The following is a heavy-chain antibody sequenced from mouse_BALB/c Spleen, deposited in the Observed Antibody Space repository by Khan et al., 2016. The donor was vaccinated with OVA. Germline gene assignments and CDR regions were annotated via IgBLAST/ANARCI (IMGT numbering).Heavy chain of an antibody. V-gene: IGHV5-6-4*01. Sequence: EVELVESGGDLVKPGGSLKLSCAASGFTFSSYTMSWVRQTPEKRLEWVATITSGGSYTSYPDSVKGRFTISRDNAKNTLYLQMSSLKFEDTAMYYCTASYWGKGTRVTVSA. CDR3: TASY. CDR1: GFTFSSYT. CDR2: ITSGGSYT. J-gene: IGHJ3*01.